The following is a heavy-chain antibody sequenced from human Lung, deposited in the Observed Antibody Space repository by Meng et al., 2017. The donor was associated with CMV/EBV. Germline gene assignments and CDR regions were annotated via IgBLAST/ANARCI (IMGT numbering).Heavy chain of an antibody. Sequence: ASVXVSXKASGYTFTSYDINWVRQATGQGLEWMGWMNPNSGNTGYAQKFQGRVTMTRNTSISTAYMELSSLRSEDTAVYYCARRTTGGKSWFDPWGQGTLVTVSS. V-gene: IGHV1-8*01. D-gene: IGHD4-17*01. CDR3: ARRTTGGKSWFDP. CDR1: GYTFTSYD. CDR2: MNPNSGNT. J-gene: IGHJ5*02.